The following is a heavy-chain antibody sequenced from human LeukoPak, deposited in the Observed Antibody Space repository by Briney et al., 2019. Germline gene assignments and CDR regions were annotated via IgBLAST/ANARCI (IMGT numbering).Heavy chain of an antibody. CDR3: ARHIGYSSSWSQDY. J-gene: IGHJ4*02. D-gene: IGHD6-13*01. CDR2: IYYSGST. CDR1: GGSISSYY. V-gene: IGHV4-59*08. Sequence: SQTLSLTCTVSGGSISSYYWSWIRQPPGKGLEWIGYIYYSGSTNYNPSLKSRVTISVDTSKNQFSLKLSSVTAADTAVYYCARHIGYSSSWSQDYWGQGTLVTVSS.